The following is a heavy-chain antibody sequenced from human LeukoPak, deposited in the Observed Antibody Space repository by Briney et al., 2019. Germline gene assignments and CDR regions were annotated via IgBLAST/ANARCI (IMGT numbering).Heavy chain of an antibody. V-gene: IGHV3-20*04. J-gene: IGHJ4*02. D-gene: IGHD1-7*01. Sequence: RPGGSLRLSCAASGFTFDDYGMSWVRQAPGKGLEWVSGINWNGGSTGYADSVKGRFTISRDNAKNSLYLQMNSLRAEDTALYYCARAGLYNWNYEGTAYFDYWGQGTLVTVSS. CDR1: GFTFDDYG. CDR3: ARAGLYNWNYEGTAYFDY. CDR2: INWNGGST.